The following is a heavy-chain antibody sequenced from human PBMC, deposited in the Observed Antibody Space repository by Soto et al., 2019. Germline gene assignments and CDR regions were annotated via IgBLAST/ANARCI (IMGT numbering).Heavy chain of an antibody. CDR2: ISAYNGDT. J-gene: IGHJ4*02. Sequence: QDHLVQSGAEVKKPGASAKVSCKASGYTFKKYDINWVRQAPGRGVERVAWISAYNGDTSYAQHFQGRVTVTTETVTNTAYMELRSLRPDDTAVYFCVLGGLETGYYRDMDYWGQGTLVSVSS. CDR1: GYTFKKYD. V-gene: IGHV1-18*04. D-gene: IGHD3-9*01. CDR3: VLGGLETGYYRDMDY.